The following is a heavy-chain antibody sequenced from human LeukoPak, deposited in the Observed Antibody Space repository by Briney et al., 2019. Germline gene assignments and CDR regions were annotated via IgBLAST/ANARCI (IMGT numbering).Heavy chain of an antibody. V-gene: IGHV3-7*01. CDR3: TRDRVGTMVY. J-gene: IGHJ4*02. Sequence: GGSLRLSCAASGFTFSSYRMSWVRQAPGKGLEWVANIKEDGSEIYYVDSVKGRFTISRDNAKNSLFLQMNNLRAEDTAVYYCTRDRVGTMVYWGQGTLVTVSS. CDR1: GFTFSSYR. D-gene: IGHD3-10*01. CDR2: IKEDGSEI.